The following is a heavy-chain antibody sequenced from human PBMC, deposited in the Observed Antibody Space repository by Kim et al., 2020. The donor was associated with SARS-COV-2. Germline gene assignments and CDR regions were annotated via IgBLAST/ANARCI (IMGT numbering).Heavy chain of an antibody. J-gene: IGHJ4*02. Sequence: SVKVSCKASGGTFSSYAISWVRQAPGQGLEWMGGIIPIFGTANYAQKFQGRVTITADESTSTAYMELSSLRSEDTAVYYCARSEGKDYDSSGYLRYYFDYWGQGTLVTVSS. D-gene: IGHD3-22*01. CDR1: GGTFSSYA. CDR2: IIPIFGTA. V-gene: IGHV1-69*13. CDR3: ARSEGKDYDSSGYLRYYFDY.